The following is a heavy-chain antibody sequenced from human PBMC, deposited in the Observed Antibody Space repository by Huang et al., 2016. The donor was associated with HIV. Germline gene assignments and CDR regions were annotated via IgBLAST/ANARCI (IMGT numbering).Heavy chain of an antibody. Sequence: MESGGGVVQPGKSMRLSCKASGFAFSDYSMYWVCQALGKGRDVVGGVSFERRYVDYKGSVRVRVTVSRDNNKNLVFLDLANVKVDDTAMYYCAKGIIKKGLTFVDGYAPHTLYLYSGMDVWGKGTPVIVSS. CDR3: AKGIIKKGLTFVDGYAPHTLYLYSGMDV. D-gene: IGHD3-16*01. V-gene: IGHV3-9*01. CDR2: VSFERRYV. CDR1: GFAFSDYS. J-gene: IGHJ6*04.